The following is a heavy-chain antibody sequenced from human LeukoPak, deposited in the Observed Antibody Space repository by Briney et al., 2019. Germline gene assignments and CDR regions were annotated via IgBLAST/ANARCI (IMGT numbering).Heavy chain of an antibody. CDR3: AREDSYYYGSGSYPFDY. Sequence: GGSLRLSCTASGFTFSSYSMNWVRQAPGKGLEWVSSISSSSSYIYYADSVKGRFTISRDNAKNSLYLQMNSLRAEDTAVYYCAREDSYYYGSGSYPFDYWGQGTLVTVSS. V-gene: IGHV3-21*01. CDR2: ISSSSSYI. J-gene: IGHJ4*02. D-gene: IGHD3-10*01. CDR1: GFTFSSYS.